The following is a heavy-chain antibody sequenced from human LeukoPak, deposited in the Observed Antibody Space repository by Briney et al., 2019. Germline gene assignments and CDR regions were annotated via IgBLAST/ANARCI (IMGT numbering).Heavy chain of an antibody. CDR3: ARGGINTWTKPYFFDY. CDR1: GYTFTGYY. CDR2: INPNSGGA. V-gene: IGHV1-2*02. D-gene: IGHD1-1*01. J-gene: IGHJ4*02. Sequence: ASVKVSCKASGYTFTGYYMHWVRQAPGQGLEWMGWINPNSGGANYAQMFQGRVTMTGDTSISTAYMELSRLRSDDTAVYYRARGGINTWTKPYFFDYWGQGTLVTVSS.